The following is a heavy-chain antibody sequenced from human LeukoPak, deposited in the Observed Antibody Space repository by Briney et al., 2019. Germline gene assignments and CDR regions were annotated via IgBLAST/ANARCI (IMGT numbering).Heavy chain of an antibody. CDR3: ATYYYGSGSENWFDP. Sequence: SETLSLTCAVYGGSFSGYYWGWIRQPPGKGLEWIGSIFYSGSTYYNPSLKSRVSISVDTSKNQFSLKLSSVTAADTAVYYCATYYYGSGSENWFDPWGQGTLVTVAS. J-gene: IGHJ5*02. V-gene: IGHV4-34*12. CDR2: IFYSGST. D-gene: IGHD3-10*01. CDR1: GGSFSGYY.